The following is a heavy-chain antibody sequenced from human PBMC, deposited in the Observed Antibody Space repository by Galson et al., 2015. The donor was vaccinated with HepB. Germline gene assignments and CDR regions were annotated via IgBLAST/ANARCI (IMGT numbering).Heavy chain of an antibody. CDR1: GFTFRRYA. CDR2: ISDDGNKK. D-gene: IGHD2-2*01. J-gene: IGHJ4*02. CDR3: AEDADVVVVGGILDY. V-gene: IGHV3-30*18. Sequence: SLRLSCAASGFTFRRYAMHWVRQAPGEGLEWVSLISDDGNKKYYIDSVKGRFTISRENSKNTVFLQMNSLRAEDTAIYFCAEDADVVVVGGILDYWGQGTLVTVSS.